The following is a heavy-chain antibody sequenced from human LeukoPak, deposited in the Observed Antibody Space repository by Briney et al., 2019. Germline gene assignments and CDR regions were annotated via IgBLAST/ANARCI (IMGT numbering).Heavy chain of an antibody. D-gene: IGHD2-2*02. Sequence: PGGSLRLSCAASGFTFSNYAMNWVRQAPGKGLEWVANIKQDGSEKYNVDSVKGRFTISRDNAKNSLYLQMNSLRAEDTAVYYCARDRRYCSSTSCYTVGAYYYYGMDVWGQGTTVTVSS. CDR2: IKQDGSEK. CDR3: ARDRRYCSSTSCYTVGAYYYYGMDV. J-gene: IGHJ6*02. CDR1: GFTFSNYA. V-gene: IGHV3-7*01.